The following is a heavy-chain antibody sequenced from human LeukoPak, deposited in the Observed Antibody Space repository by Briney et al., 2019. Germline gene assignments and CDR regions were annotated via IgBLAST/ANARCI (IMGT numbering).Heavy chain of an antibody. CDR3: VKVPPPLGSGNY. J-gene: IGHJ4*02. D-gene: IGHD3-10*01. CDR2: ISGSGGST. V-gene: IGHV3-23*01. Sequence: GGSLRLSCAASGFTFSSYAMSWVRQAPGKGLEWVSSISGSGGSTYYADSVKGRFTISRDNSKNTLYLQMNSLRAEDTAVYYCVKVPPPLGSGNYWGQGTLVTVSS. CDR1: GFTFSSYA.